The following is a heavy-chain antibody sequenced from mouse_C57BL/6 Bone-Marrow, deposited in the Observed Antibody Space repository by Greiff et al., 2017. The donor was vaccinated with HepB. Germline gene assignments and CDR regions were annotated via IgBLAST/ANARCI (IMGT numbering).Heavy chain of an antibody. D-gene: IGHD1-1*01. CDR2: ISYDGSN. Sequence: DVQLQESGPGLVKPSQSLSLTCSVTGYSITSGYYWNWIRQFPGNKLEWMGYISYDGSNNYNPSLKNRISITRDTSKNQLFLKLNSVTTEDTATYYCAREGGSSYYAMDYWGQGTSVTVSS. V-gene: IGHV3-6*01. CDR3: AREGGSSYYAMDY. J-gene: IGHJ4*01. CDR1: GYSITSGYY.